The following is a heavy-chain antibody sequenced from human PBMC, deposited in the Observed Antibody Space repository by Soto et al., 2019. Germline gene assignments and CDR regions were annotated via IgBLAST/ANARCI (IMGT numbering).Heavy chain of an antibody. D-gene: IGHD4-17*01. CDR1: GFTFSSYS. Sequence: GGSLRLSCAASGFTFSSYSMNWVRQAPGKGLEWVSSISSSDGSSTSYADSVNGRFTISRDNAKNTLYLQMNSLRAEDTAVYYCARGLRWGLFDYWGPGTLVTVS. V-gene: IGHV3-74*01. J-gene: IGHJ4*02. CDR3: ARGLRWGLFDY. CDR2: ISSSDGSST.